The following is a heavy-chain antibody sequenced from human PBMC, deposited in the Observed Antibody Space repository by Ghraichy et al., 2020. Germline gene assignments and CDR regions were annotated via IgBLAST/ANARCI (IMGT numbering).Heavy chain of an antibody. D-gene: IGHD3-3*01. CDR3: AHSGPYYDFWSGYYLDAFDI. CDR1: GFSLSTSGVG. Sequence: SGPTLVKPTQTLTLTCTFSGFSLSTSGVGVGWIRQPPGKALEWLALIYWDDDKRYSPSLKSRLTITKDTSKNQVVLTMTNMDPVDTATYYCAHSGPYYDFWSGYYLDAFDIWGQGTMVTVSS. V-gene: IGHV2-5*02. CDR2: IYWDDDK. J-gene: IGHJ3*02.